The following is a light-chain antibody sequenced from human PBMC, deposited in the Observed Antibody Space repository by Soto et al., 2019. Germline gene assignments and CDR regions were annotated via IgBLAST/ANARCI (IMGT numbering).Light chain of an antibody. CDR3: RSYTNPSTLV. CDR1: SSDVGAYNL. J-gene: IGLJ3*02. V-gene: IGLV2-14*02. Sequence: QSVLTQPASVSGSPGQSITISCTGTSSDVGAYNLVSWYQQHPGRAPKLFIFDVSDRPSGVSDRFSGSKSGNTASLTISGLQAEDEASYYGRSYTNPSTLVFGGGTKLTVL. CDR2: DVS.